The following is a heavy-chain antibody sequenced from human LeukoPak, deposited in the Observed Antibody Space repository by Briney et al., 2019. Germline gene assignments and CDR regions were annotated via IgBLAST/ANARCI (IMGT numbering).Heavy chain of an antibody. CDR1: GGSISSGGYY. D-gene: IGHD3/OR15-3a*01. CDR2: IDYSGTT. J-gene: IGHJ6*03. V-gene: IGHV4-30-2*01. CDR3: ARAQYDFLTGYRYYYYYMDV. Sequence: SETLSLTCTASGGSISSGGYYWSWIRQPPGRGLEWIGYIDYSGTTYYNPSLKSRVTISGDRSKNHLSLKLNSVTAADTAVYYCARAQYDFLTGYRYYYYYMDVWGKGTTVTVSS.